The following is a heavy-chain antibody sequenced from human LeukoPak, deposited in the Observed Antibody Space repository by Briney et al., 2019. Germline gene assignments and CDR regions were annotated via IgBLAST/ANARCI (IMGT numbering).Heavy chain of an antibody. J-gene: IGHJ6*02. CDR3: ARDTRYDLWSGYWTYYYYGMDV. V-gene: IGHV3-23*01. CDR2: FSGRGGST. CDR1: GFPFSSNA. D-gene: IGHD3-3*01. Sequence: GGSLSLSCPASGFPFSSNAMSWARQAQGKGLKWVSAFSGRGGSTSTADSVKGQFTISRDNSKNTLYLQMNSLRAEDTAVYYCARDTRYDLWSGYWTYYYYGMDVWGQGTTVTVSS.